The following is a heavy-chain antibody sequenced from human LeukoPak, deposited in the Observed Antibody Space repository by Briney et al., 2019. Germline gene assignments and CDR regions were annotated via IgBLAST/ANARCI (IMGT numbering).Heavy chain of an antibody. CDR1: GFTFSSYA. CDR3: AKDRGIAAAGEIDY. Sequence: GGSLRLSCAASGFTFSSYAMSWVRQAPGRGLEWVSAISGSGGSTYYADSVKGRFTISRDNSKNTLYLQMNSLRAEDTAVYYCAKDRGIAAAGEIDYWGQGTLVTVSS. V-gene: IGHV3-23*01. CDR2: ISGSGGST. D-gene: IGHD6-13*01. J-gene: IGHJ4*02.